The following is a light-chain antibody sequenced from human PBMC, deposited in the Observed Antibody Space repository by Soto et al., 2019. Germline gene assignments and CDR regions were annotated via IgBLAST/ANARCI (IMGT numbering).Light chain of an antibody. CDR2: GAS. Sequence: EIVLTQSPGTLSLSPGQRATLSCRASQSIRSNSLAWYQQRPGQAPRLLIYGASSRATGIPDRFSGGGSGTDFSLTISGLETEDFSVYYCQQYGSSPLTFGRGTKVDIK. J-gene: IGKJ4*01. CDR1: QSIRSNS. CDR3: QQYGSSPLT. V-gene: IGKV3-20*01.